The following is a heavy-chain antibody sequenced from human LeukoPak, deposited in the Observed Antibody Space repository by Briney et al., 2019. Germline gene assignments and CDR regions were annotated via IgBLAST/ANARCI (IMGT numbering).Heavy chain of an antibody. CDR3: ARGGYSYGLSPFDY. V-gene: IGHV4-34*01. J-gene: IGHJ4*02. D-gene: IGHD5-18*01. Sequence: SETLSLTCAVYGGSFSGYYWSWIRQPPGKGLEWIGEINHSGSTNYNPSLKSRVTISVDTSKNQFSLKLSSVTAADTAAYYCARGGYSYGLSPFDYWGQGTLVTVSS. CDR1: GGSFSGYY. CDR2: INHSGST.